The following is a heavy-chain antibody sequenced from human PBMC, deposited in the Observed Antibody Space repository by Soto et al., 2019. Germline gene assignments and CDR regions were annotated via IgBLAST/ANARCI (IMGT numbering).Heavy chain of an antibody. CDR1: EFTFRSYW. D-gene: IGHD1-1*01. CDR3: ARSVPGTNGAFDL. CDR2: ISGDGSST. V-gene: IGHV3-74*01. J-gene: IGHJ3*01. Sequence: EVQLVDSGGGLVQPGGSLRLSCAASEFTFRSYWMHWVRQSPGKGLVWVSRISGDGSSTTYADSVRGRFTISRDNAKNTVYLQMDSLRAEDTAVYYCARSVPGTNGAFDLWGQGTMVTVSS.